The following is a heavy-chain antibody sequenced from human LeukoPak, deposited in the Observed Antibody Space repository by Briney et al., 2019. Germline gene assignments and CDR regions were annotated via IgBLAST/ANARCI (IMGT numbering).Heavy chain of an antibody. V-gene: IGHV3-23*01. CDR1: GFTFSSYA. Sequence: PGGSLRLSRAASGFTFSSYAMSWVRQAPGKGLEWVSAISGSGGSTYYADSVKGRFTISRDNSKNTLYLQMNSLRAEDTAVYYCAKGTYYDILTGYYPPGYYGMDVWGQGTTVTVSS. J-gene: IGHJ6*02. D-gene: IGHD3-9*01. CDR2: ISGSGGST. CDR3: AKGTYYDILTGYYPPGYYGMDV.